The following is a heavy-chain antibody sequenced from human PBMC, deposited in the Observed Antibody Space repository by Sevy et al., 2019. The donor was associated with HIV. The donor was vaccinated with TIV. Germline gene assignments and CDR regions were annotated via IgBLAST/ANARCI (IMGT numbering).Heavy chain of an antibody. V-gene: IGHV4-39*01. CDR1: GGSISSSYY. CDR2: IYYTGST. CDR3: AKLETVYYYGMDV. J-gene: IGHJ6*02. D-gene: IGHD1-1*01. Sequence: SETLSLTCNVSGGSISSSYYWGWIRQPPGKGLEWIGSIYYTGSTYYKTSLKSRITVTVDRSKNQLSLRLTTVTAADTAVYYCAKLETVYYYGMDVRGQGIMVTVSS.